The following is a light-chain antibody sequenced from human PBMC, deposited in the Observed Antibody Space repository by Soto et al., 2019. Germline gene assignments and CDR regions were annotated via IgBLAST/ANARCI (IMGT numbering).Light chain of an antibody. J-gene: IGLJ2*01. CDR3: QVWDSGSDHVI. CDR1: NIGGYS. CDR2: YES. V-gene: IGLV3-21*04. Sequence: SYELTQPPSVSVAPGNTARITCGGNNIGGYSVHWYQQKPGQAPVLVIYYESDRPSGIPERFSGSNSGNMATLTISRVEAGDEADYYCQVWDSGSDHVIFGGRTKLTVL.